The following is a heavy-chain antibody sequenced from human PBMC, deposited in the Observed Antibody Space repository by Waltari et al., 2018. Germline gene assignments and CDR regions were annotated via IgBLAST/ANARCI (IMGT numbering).Heavy chain of an antibody. CDR2: ISYAGTT. Sequence: QLQLQESGPGPVKPSETLSLTCSVSGGSLDTPKPYWSWIRQPPGQGLEWIGTISYAGTTYTNPSLRSRLTMSRDTSKNQLSLTLGSTTAADTAVYYCATYIGASVGTAAFDVWGQGTMVTVSS. CDR3: ATYIGASVGTAAFDV. J-gene: IGHJ3*01. V-gene: IGHV4-39*01. D-gene: IGHD5-12*01. CDR1: GGSLDTPKPY.